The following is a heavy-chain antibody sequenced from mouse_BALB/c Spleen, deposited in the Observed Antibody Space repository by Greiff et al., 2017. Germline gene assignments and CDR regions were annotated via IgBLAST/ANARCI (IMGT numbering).Heavy chain of an antibody. V-gene: IGHV1-14*01. Sequence: VQLKDTGPELVKRGASVNMYCKASRYTFTSYVMICVEQEPGQGLEWIGYFNPYYDGTKYNEKFKGKATLPSDNSTSTAYMGLSSLTSEGSAGYYCARYGRLQEYYYDYRGQSTTRT. D-gene: IGHD1-2*01. CDR1: RYTFTSYV. CDR2: FNPYYDGT. J-gene: IGHJ2*01. CDR3: ARYGRLQEYYYDY.